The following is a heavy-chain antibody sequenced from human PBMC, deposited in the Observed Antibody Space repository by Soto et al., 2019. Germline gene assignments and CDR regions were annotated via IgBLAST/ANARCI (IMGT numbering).Heavy chain of an antibody. Sequence: SETLSLTCAVYGGTFSGYYWSWIRQPPGKGLEWIGEINHSGSTNHNPSLKSRVTISVDTSKIQFSLKLSSVTAADTAVYCCARGLGYSYGHTALDYWGQGTLVTVSS. CDR1: GGTFSGYY. V-gene: IGHV4-34*01. CDR3: ARGLGYSYGHTALDY. CDR2: INHSGST. J-gene: IGHJ4*02. D-gene: IGHD5-18*01.